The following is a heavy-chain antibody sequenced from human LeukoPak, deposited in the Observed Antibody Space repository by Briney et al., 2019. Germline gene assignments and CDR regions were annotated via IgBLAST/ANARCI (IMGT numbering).Heavy chain of an antibody. Sequence: SQTLSLTCAISGDCVSSNSAAWNWIRQSPSRGLEWLGRTYCRSKWYNDYAVSVKSRITINPDTSKNQFSLQLNSVTPEDTAVYYCARDPASGWYDLWHNWFDPWGQGTLVTVSS. CDR3: ARDPASGWYDLWHNWFDP. V-gene: IGHV6-1*01. CDR2: TYCRSKWYN. CDR1: GDCVSSNSAA. D-gene: IGHD6-19*01. J-gene: IGHJ5*02.